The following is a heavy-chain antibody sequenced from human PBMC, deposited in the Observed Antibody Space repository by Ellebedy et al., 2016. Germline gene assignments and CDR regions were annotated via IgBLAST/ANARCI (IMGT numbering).Heavy chain of an antibody. V-gene: IGHV3-23*01. J-gene: IGHJ4*02. CDR3: ATPIIAVAGNFGY. Sequence: GESLKISCAASGFTFSSYAMSWVRQAPGKGLEWVSAISGSGGSTYYADSVKGRFTISRDNSKNTLYLQMNSLRAEDTAVYYCATPIIAVAGNFGYWGQGTLVTVSS. CDR1: GFTFSSYA. D-gene: IGHD6-19*01. CDR2: ISGSGGST.